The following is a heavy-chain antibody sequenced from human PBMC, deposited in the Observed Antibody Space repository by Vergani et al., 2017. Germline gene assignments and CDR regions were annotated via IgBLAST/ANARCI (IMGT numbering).Heavy chain of an antibody. CDR2: IKSNADGGSA. Sequence: EGQLVESGGGLVKPGGSLRLSCAASEFTFSDVWMSWVRQAPGKGLEWVARIKSNADGGSADYAASVKGRFIISRDDSKNFLYLQMSSLRAEDTAVYYCARDQVPAAIRLNVGNYMDVWGKGTTVIVSS. J-gene: IGHJ6*03. D-gene: IGHD2-2*02. V-gene: IGHV3-15*01. CDR3: ARDQVPAAIRLNVGNYMDV. CDR1: EFTFSDVW.